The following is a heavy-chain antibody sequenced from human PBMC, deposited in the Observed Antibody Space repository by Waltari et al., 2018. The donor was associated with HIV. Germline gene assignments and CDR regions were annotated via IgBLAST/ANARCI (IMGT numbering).Heavy chain of an antibody. CDR2: ISHDGDA. Sequence: QLQLQESGPGLVKPSEALSLNCIVSGGSAAITNYYWAWVRQSPGGGLDWIGSISHDGDAYYNPSLKSRVSLSVTPSKGRFSLRLSSVTAADTALYYCAKHFLARPCDVWGRGTLVTVSS. V-gene: IGHV4-39*02. CDR1: GGSAAITNYY. CDR3: AKHFLARPCDV. J-gene: IGHJ3*01. D-gene: IGHD3-3*02.